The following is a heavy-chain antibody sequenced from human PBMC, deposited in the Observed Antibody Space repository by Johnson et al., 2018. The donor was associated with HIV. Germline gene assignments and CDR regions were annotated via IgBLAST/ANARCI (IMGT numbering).Heavy chain of an antibody. CDR3: ARSGPNWAFDF. CDR2: IYSGGST. CDR1: GFTFSDHA. J-gene: IGHJ3*01. V-gene: IGHV3-66*01. Sequence: VQLVESGGGLVQPGGSLRLSCAGSGFTFSDHAMGWVRQAPGKGLEWVSVIYSGGSTYYADSVKGRFTISRDNATNTMFVQMNSLRAEDTAVYYCARSGPNWAFDFWGQGTMVTVSS. D-gene: IGHD1-1*01.